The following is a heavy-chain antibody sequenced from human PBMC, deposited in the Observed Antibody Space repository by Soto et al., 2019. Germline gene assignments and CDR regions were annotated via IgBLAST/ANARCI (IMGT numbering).Heavy chain of an antibody. CDR1: GGSVSSGSYY. CDR2: IYYSGST. V-gene: IGHV4-61*01. Sequence: SETLSLTCTVSGGSVSSGSYYWSWIRHPPGKGLEWIGYIYYSGSTNYNPSLKSRVTISVDTSKNQFSLKLSSVTAADTAVYYCARGDYYYGMDVWGQGTTVTVSS. J-gene: IGHJ6*02. CDR3: ARGDYYYGMDV.